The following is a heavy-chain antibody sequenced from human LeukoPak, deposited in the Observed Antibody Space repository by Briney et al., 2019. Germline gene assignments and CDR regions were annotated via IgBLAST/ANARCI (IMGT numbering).Heavy chain of an antibody. CDR3: ARGRMPNGADS. D-gene: IGHD2-2*01. Sequence: PGGSLRLSCVASGFIVSDNYMSWIRQAPGKEPQWVSIIYPDGRAFYADSVKGRFTISRDNSRNTLYLQMNSLRADDTALYYCARGRMPNGADSWGQGTLVTVSS. V-gene: IGHV3-53*01. CDR1: GFIVSDNY. CDR2: IYPDGRA. J-gene: IGHJ4*02.